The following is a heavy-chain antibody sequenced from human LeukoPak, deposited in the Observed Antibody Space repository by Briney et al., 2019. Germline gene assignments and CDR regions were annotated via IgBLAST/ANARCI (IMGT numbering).Heavy chain of an antibody. D-gene: IGHD1-26*01. CDR1: GGSFSGYY. CDR2: INHSGST. Sequence: SETLSLTCAVYGGSFSGYYWSWIRQPPGKGLEWIGEINHSGSTNYNPSLKSRVTISVDTSKNQFSLKLSSVTAADTAVYYCARGGIAYLDKYSFDYWGQGTLVTVSS. V-gene: IGHV4-34*01. CDR3: ARGGIAYLDKYSFDY. J-gene: IGHJ4*02.